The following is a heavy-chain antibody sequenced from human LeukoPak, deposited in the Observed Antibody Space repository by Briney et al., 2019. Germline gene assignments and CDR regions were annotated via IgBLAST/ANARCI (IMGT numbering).Heavy chain of an antibody. V-gene: IGHV3-30*02. CDR1: GFTFSSYG. CDR2: IRYDGSNK. J-gene: IGHJ4*02. D-gene: IGHD6-19*01. CDR3: AKDLVSVAGPLDY. Sequence: GGSLRLSCAASGFTFSSYGMHWVRQAPGKGLEWVAFIRYDGSNKYYADSVKGRFTISRDNSKNTLYLQMNSLRAEDTAVYYCAKDLVSVAGPLDYWGQGTLVTVSS.